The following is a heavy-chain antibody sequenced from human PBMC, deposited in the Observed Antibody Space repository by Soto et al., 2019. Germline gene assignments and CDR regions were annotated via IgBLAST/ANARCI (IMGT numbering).Heavy chain of an antibody. CDR1: GGTFSSYA. Sequence: SVKVSCKASGGTFSSYAISWVRQAPGQGLEWMGGIIPIFGTAIYAQKFQGRVTITADESTSTAYMELSSLRSEDTAVYYCARRGGRHYYDSSGYQDWGQGTLVTVSS. CDR2: IIPIFGTA. CDR3: ARRGGRHYYDSSGYQD. J-gene: IGHJ4*02. V-gene: IGHV1-69*13. D-gene: IGHD3-22*01.